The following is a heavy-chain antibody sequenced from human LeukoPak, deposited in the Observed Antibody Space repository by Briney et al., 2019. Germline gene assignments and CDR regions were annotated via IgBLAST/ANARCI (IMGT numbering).Heavy chain of an antibody. V-gene: IGHV3-48*03. CDR3: AAGYSSGWPLSDGY. J-gene: IGHJ4*02. CDR2: ISSSGTTI. CDR1: GFTFDDYA. D-gene: IGHD6-19*01. Sequence: GGSLRLSCAASGFTFDDYAMHWVSQAPGKRLEWVSYISSSGTTIYYADSVKGRFTISRDNAKNSLYLQMNSLRAEDTAVYYCAAGYSSGWPLSDGYWGQGTLVTVSS.